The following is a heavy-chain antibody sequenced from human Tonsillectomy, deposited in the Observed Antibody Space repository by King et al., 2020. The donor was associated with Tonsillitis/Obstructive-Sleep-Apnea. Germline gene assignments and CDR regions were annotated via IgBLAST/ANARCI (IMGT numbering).Heavy chain of an antibody. D-gene: IGHD6-13*01. CDR2: ISWDSGTI. CDR3: AKGTPAAAEDWFDP. V-gene: IGHV3-9*01. J-gene: IGHJ5*02. Sequence: VQLVESGGGLVQPGRSLRLSCAASGFTFDDYAMHWVRQAPGKGLEWVSGISWDSGTIVYADSVKGRFTISRDNARNSLYLQMNSLRADDTAFYYCAKGTPAAAEDWFDPWGQGTLVTVSS. CDR1: GFTFDDYA.